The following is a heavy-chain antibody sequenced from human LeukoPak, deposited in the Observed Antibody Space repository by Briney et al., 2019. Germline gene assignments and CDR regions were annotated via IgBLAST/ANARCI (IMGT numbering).Heavy chain of an antibody. CDR3: ARRRVVVASTDGASGAFDI. J-gene: IGHJ3*02. CDR2: IYYSGST. Sequence: SQTLSLTCAVSGGSISSGGYSWSWIRQPPGKGLEWIGYIYYSGSTYYNPSLRSRVTISVDTSKNQFSPKLSSVTAADTAVYFCARRRVVVASTDGASGAFDIWGQGTMVTVSS. V-gene: IGHV4-31*11. CDR1: GGSISSGGYS. D-gene: IGHD2-15*01.